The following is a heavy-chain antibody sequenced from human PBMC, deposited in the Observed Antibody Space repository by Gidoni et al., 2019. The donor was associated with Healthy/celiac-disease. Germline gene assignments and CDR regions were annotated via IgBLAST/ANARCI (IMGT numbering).Heavy chain of an antibody. CDR2: IIPIFGTA. J-gene: IGHJ3*02. V-gene: IGHV1-69*06. Sequence: VQLLQSGAEVKKPGSSVKVSCKASGGTFSSYAISWVRQAPGQGLEWMGGIIPIFGTANYAQKFQGRVTITADKSTSTAYMELSSLRSEDTAVYYCAGSTVTIGVGAFDIWGQGTMVTVSS. CDR3: AGSTVTIGVGAFDI. CDR1: GGTFSSYA. D-gene: IGHD4-17*01.